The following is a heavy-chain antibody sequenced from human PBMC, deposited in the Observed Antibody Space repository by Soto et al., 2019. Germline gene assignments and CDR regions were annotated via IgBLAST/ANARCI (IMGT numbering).Heavy chain of an antibody. J-gene: IGHJ4*02. CDR2: IYYSGST. V-gene: IGHV4-31*03. CDR1: GGSISSGGYY. Sequence: QVQLQESGPGLVKPSQTLSLTCTVSGGSISSGGYYWSWIRQHPGKGLEWIGYIYYSGSTYYNPSLKSRVTISVDTSKNQFSLKLSSVTAADTAVYYCASIVVVPAANTYFDYWGQGTLVTVSS. D-gene: IGHD2-2*01. CDR3: ASIVVVPAANTYFDY.